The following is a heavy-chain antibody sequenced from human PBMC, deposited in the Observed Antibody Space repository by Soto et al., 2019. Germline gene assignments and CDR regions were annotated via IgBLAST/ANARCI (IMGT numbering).Heavy chain of an antibody. J-gene: IGHJ6*02. CDR3: SKDMNGSYWIGVDYYGMDV. CDR2: ISWGGGST. V-gene: IGHV3-43D*04. Sequence: GGSLRLSCAASGFAFDDYAMHWVRQAPGKGLEWVSIISWGGGSTYYADSVKGRFTISRDNCKNSLYLQMNSLRAEDTALYYCSKDMNGSYWIGVDYYGMDVGGQGTTATVSS. D-gene: IGHD1-26*01. CDR1: GFAFDDYA.